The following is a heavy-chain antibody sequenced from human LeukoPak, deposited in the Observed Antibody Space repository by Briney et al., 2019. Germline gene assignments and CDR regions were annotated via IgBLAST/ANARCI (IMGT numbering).Heavy chain of an antibody. V-gene: IGHV4-30-4*08. CDR3: ARLDGIAVAGILDY. Sequence: KSSETLSLTCTVSGGSISSGDYYWSWIRQPPGKGLEWIGYIYYSGSTYYNPSLKSRVTISVDTSKNQFSLKLSSVTAADTAVYYCARLDGIAVAGILDYWGQGTLVTVSS. D-gene: IGHD6-19*01. CDR1: GGSISSGDYY. J-gene: IGHJ4*02. CDR2: IYYSGST.